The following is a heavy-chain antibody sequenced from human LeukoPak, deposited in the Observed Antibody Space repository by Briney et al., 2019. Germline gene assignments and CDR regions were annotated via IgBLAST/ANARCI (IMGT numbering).Heavy chain of an antibody. CDR2: IYYSGST. V-gene: IGHV4-30-4*01. CDR1: GGSISSYY. D-gene: IGHD2-2*01. CDR3: ARAHLPYCSSTSCPGWVDY. Sequence: PSETLSLTCTVSGGSISSYYWSWIRQPPGKGLEWIGYIYYSGSTYYNPSLKSRVTISVDTSKDQFSLKLSSVTAADTAVYYCARAHLPYCSSTSCPGWVDYWGQGTLVTVSS. J-gene: IGHJ4*02.